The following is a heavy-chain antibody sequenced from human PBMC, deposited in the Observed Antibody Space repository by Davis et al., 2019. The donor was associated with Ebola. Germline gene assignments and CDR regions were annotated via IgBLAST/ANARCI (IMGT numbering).Heavy chain of an antibody. D-gene: IGHD2-15*01. V-gene: IGHV3-13*01. CDR1: GFTFSSYD. Sequence: GGSLRLSCAASGFTFSSYDMNWVRQATGKGLEWVAATGTTGDTYYLASVRGRFTVSRDDAKNSFYLHMDSLRAEDTAVYYCARAPPGSRFRLDHWGRGTLVSFPS. J-gene: IGHJ4*02. CDR3: ARAPPGSRFRLDH. CDR2: TGTTGDT.